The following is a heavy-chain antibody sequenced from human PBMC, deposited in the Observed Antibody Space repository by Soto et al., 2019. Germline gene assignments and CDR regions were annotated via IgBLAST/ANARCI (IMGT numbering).Heavy chain of an antibody. V-gene: IGHV1-24*01. D-gene: IGHD5-18*01. J-gene: IGHJ6*02. CDR3: ATNSYGSKYYYYYGMDV. Sequence: ASVKVSCKVSGYTLTELSMHWVRQAPGKGLEWMGGFDPEDGETIYAQKFQGRVTMTEDTSTDTAYMELSSLRSEDTAVYYCATNSYGSKYYYYYGMDVWGQGTTVTVSS. CDR2: FDPEDGET. CDR1: GYTLTELS.